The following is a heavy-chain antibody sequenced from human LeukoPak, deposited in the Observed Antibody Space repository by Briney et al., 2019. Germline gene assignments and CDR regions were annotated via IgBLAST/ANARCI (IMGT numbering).Heavy chain of an antibody. V-gene: IGHV1-46*01. J-gene: IGHJ4*02. CDR3: ARDDQQQEDY. CDR2: INPSGGST. CDR1: GYTFTSYY. Sequence: ASVTVSFKASGYTFTSYYMHWVRQAPGQGLEWMGIINPSGGSTSYAQKFQGGVTMTRDTSTSTVYMELSSLRSEDTAVYYCARDDQQQEDYWGQGTLVTVSS. D-gene: IGHD6-13*01.